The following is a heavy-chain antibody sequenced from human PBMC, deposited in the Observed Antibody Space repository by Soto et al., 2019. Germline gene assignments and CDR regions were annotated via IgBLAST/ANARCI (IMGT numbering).Heavy chain of an antibody. V-gene: IGHV1-69*02. CDR2: IVPILGIG. D-gene: IGHD3-3*02. CDR3: ARHLAGNRDY. CDR1: GGTFSSYT. Sequence: ASVKVSCKASGGTFSSYTFSWVRQAPGQGLEWMGRIVPILGIGNYAQKFQGSVTITADKSTSTAYMELSSLRSEDTAVYYCARHLAGNRDYWGQGTLVTVSS. J-gene: IGHJ4*02.